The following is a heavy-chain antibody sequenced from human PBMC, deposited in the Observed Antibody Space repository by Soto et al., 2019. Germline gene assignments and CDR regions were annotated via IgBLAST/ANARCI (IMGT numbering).Heavy chain of an antibody. V-gene: IGHV3-9*02. D-gene: IGHD3-16*01. CDR1: EFTSDDHG. CDR3: VRDIEAGGAGY. CDR2: FIWNTAYT. Sequence: PGWSLTLSSTASEFTSDDHGIRWVRQPPGKGLEWVSGFIWNTAYTDYADSVKGRFTVSRDNAKNFLYLQMNSLRVEDTALYFCVRDIEAGGAGYWRQGTLVIVSS. J-gene: IGHJ4*02.